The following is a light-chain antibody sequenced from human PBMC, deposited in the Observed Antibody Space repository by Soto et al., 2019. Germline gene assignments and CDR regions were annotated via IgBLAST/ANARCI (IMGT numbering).Light chain of an antibody. CDR1: STDVGGYNA. CDR2: EVT. J-gene: IGLJ1*01. CDR3: NSFRVSHLYV. V-gene: IGLV2-14*01. Sequence: QSARSQPASVSGSPGQTITISCTGNSTDVGGYNAVSWYQHHPGKAPKLIIYEVTHRPSGVSDRFSASKSGNTASLTISGLQAVDEADYYCNSFRVSHLYVFGTGTKVTVL.